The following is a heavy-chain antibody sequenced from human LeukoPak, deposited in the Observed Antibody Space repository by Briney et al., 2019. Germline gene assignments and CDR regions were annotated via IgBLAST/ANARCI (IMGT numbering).Heavy chain of an antibody. CDR3: AKDWGFLEWLFESLDY. CDR1: GFTFSSYA. D-gene: IGHD3-3*01. CDR2: ISGSGGST. J-gene: IGHJ4*02. V-gene: IGHV3-23*01. Sequence: GGSLRLSCAASGFTFSSYAMSWVRQAPGKGLEWVSAISGSGGSTYYADSVKGRFTISRDNSKNTLYLQMNSLRAEDTAVYYCAKDWGFLEWLFESLDYWGQGTLVTVSS.